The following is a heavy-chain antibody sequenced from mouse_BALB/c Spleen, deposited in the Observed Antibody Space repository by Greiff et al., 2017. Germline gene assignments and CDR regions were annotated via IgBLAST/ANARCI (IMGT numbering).Heavy chain of an antibody. V-gene: IGHV1-14*01. Sequence: LVESGPELVKPGASVKMSCKASGYTFTSYVMHWVKQKPGQGLEWIGYINPYNDGTKYNEKFKGKATLTSDKSSSTAYMELSSLTSEDSAVYYCARGYELFDYWGQGTTLTVSS. CDR2: INPYNDGT. J-gene: IGHJ2*01. D-gene: IGHD2-14*01. CDR3: ARGYELFDY. CDR1: GYTFTSYV.